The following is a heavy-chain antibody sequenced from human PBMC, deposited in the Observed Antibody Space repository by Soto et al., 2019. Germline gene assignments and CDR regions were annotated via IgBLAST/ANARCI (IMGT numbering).Heavy chain of an antibody. D-gene: IGHD3-22*01. Sequence: TFSLTCAVSGGSISSSNWWSWVSQPPGKGLEWIGEIYHSGSANYNPSLKSRLTLSVDKSKNQFSLKLSSVTDADTAVYYCATYYDSSGYRFDYWGQGTLVTVSS. J-gene: IGHJ4*02. CDR2: IYHSGSA. CDR1: GGSISSSNW. V-gene: IGHV4-4*02. CDR3: ATYYDSSGYRFDY.